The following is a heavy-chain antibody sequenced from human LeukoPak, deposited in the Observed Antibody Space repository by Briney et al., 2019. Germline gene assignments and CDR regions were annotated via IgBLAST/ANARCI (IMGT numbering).Heavy chain of an antibody. CDR3: ARSSSSWDFDY. V-gene: IGHV1-69*13. CDR2: IFPIFGTX. D-gene: IGHD6-13*01. CDR1: GGTFSSYA. J-gene: IGHJ4*02. Sequence: ASVTVSCKASGGTFSSYAISWVRXAPGQGXXXXGXIFPIFGTXXXXXXXXXXXTITADESTSTAYMELSSLRSEDTAVYYCARSSSSWDFDYWGQGTLVTVSS.